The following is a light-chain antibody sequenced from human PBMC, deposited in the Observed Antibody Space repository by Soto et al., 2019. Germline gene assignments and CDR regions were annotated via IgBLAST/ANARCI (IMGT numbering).Light chain of an antibody. CDR1: QSISRY. CDR2: VAS. V-gene: IGKV1-39*01. Sequence: DIQTTQSPSSLSASVGDRLTITCRASQSISRYLSWYQQKPGKAPKXXINVASTLQSGVPSRFSGSGSGTDCTLAISSLKTEDFATYYCQQSSSTPQTFGGGTKVDIK. J-gene: IGKJ4*01. CDR3: QQSSSTPQT.